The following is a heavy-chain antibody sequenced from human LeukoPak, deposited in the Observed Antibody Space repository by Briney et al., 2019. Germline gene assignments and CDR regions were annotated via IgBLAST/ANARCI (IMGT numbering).Heavy chain of an antibody. CDR1: GLTVNNNY. V-gene: IGHV3-53*01. CDR3: MTAAGYDFGQY. D-gene: IGHD2/OR15-2a*01. CDR2: LYIGGNT. J-gene: IGHJ4*02. Sequence: GGSLRLSCAASGLTVNNNYMNWVRQAPGKGLEWVSALYIGGNTYYADSVRGRFTISRDNSKNTLYLQMNSLRAEDTAIYYCMTAAGYDFGQYWGQGTLVTVSS.